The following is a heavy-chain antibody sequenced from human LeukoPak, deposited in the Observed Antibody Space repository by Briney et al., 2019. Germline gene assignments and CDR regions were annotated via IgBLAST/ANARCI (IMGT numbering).Heavy chain of an antibody. CDR3: ARGGSVFTYFFDY. V-gene: IGHV3-23*01. CDR1: GLIFSNYA. D-gene: IGHD3-10*01. Sequence: GGSLRLSCAASGLIFSNYAMTWARLTPGRGLEWVSAISGSGGTTYYADSVKGRFTISRDSSTNTLYLQLSSLRAEDTAIYYCARGGSVFTYFFDYWGQGTLVTVSS. CDR2: ISGSGGTT. J-gene: IGHJ4*02.